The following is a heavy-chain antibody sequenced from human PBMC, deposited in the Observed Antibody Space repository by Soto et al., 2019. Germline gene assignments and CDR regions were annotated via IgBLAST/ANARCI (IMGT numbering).Heavy chain of an antibody. CDR3: ARDGEWLQRYYYYYNGMDV. CDR2: INPNTGGT. V-gene: IGHV1-2*02. Sequence: WASVKVSCKASGYTFSGYYMYWVRQAPGQGLEWMGWINPNTGGTNYGQKFQGRVTMTRDTSISTAYMELSRLRSDDTAVYYCARDGEWLQRYYYYYNGMDVWGQGTTVT. D-gene: IGHD5-12*01. J-gene: IGHJ6*02. CDR1: GYTFSGYY.